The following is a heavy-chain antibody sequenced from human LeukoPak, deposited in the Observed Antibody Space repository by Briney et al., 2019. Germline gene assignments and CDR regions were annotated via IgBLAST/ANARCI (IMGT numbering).Heavy chain of an antibody. CDR3: ARPQADYACGWKFFDY. CDR2: VNHAGST. D-gene: IGHD6-19*01. J-gene: IGHJ4*02. CDR1: GESFSGYF. V-gene: IGHV4-34*01. Sequence: SETLSLTCAVYGESFSGYFWTWIRQPPGKGLEWIGEVNHAGSTNYNPSLKSRVTISGDTSKNQFPLKLSSVTAADTAVYYCARPQADYACGWKFFDYWGQGTLVTVSS.